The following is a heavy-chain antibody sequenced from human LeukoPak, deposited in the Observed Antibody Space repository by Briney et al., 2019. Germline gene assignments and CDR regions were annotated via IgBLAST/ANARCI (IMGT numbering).Heavy chain of an antibody. CDR1: GFTFSSYW. V-gene: IGHV3-74*01. CDR3: ARASSSWLYYYYGMDV. J-gene: IGHJ6*02. Sequence: GESLKISCAASGFTFSSYWMHWVRQAPGKGLVWVSRINSDGSSTSYADSVKGRFTISRDNAKNTLYLQMNSLRAEDTAVYYCARASSSWLYYYYGMDVWGQGTTVTVSS. CDR2: INSDGSST. D-gene: IGHD6-13*01.